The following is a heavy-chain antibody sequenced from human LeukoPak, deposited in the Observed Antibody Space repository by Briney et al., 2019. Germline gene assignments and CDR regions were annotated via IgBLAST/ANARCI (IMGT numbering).Heavy chain of an antibody. CDR2: IIPIFGTA. Sequence: SVKVSCMASGGTFSSYAISWVRQAPGQGLEWMGGIIPIFGTANYAQKFQGRVTITTDESTSTAYMELSSLRSEDTAVYYCARESSVITVESYYYYMDVWGKGTTVTVSS. CDR1: GGTFSSYA. CDR3: ARESSVITVESYYYYMDV. V-gene: IGHV1-69*05. J-gene: IGHJ6*03. D-gene: IGHD3-22*01.